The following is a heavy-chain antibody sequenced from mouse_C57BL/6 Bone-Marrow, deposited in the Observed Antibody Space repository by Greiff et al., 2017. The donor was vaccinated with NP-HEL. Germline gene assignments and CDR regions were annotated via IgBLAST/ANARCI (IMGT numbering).Heavy chain of an antibody. Sequence: QVQLQQPGAELVKPGASVKMSCKASGYTFTSYWITWVKQRPGQGLEWIGDIYPGSGSTNYNEKFKSKATLTVDTSSSTAYMQLSSLTSEDSAVYYCARARAYYSNYGFAYWGQGTLVTVSA. CDR2: IYPGSGST. CDR1: GYTFTSYW. D-gene: IGHD2-5*01. V-gene: IGHV1-55*01. CDR3: ARARAYYSNYGFAY. J-gene: IGHJ3*01.